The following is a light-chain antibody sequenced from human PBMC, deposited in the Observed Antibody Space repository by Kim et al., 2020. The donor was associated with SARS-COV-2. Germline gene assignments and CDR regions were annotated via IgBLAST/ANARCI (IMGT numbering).Light chain of an antibody. Sequence: QSVLTQPPSVSGAPRQRVVISCSGSSSNIGNNALNWYQQLPGKAPKLLIYHDDLLPSGVSDRFSASKSGTSASLAISGLQSEDEADYYCASWDDSLSGPVFGGGTKLTVL. CDR1: SSNIGNNA. V-gene: IGLV1-36*01. J-gene: IGLJ3*02. CDR2: HDD. CDR3: ASWDDSLSGPV.